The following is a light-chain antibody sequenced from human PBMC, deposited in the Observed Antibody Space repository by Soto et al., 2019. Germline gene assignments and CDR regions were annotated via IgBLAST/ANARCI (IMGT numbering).Light chain of an antibody. CDR1: QSISGGF. Sequence: EIVMTQSPATLSVSPGGRATLSCRASQSISGGFLAWYQQKPGLAPRLILYDTSFRATGIPDRFSGSGSGTDFTLTISRLDPEDFAVYYCQQYYNWPLTFGGGTKVDIK. J-gene: IGKJ4*01. CDR2: DTS. V-gene: IGKV3D-20*01. CDR3: QQYYNWPLT.